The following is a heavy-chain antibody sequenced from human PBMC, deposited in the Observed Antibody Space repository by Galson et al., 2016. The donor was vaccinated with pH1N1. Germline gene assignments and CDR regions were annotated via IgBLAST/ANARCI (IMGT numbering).Heavy chain of an antibody. D-gene: IGHD3-10*01. CDR1: GFTFSDYY. V-gene: IGHV3-11*01. CDR3: ASAPRLGELELGDVFDI. J-gene: IGHJ3*02. Sequence: SLRLSCAASGFTFSDYYKTWIRRAPGKGLEWVSCISSSSCTIFYTDSVKGRFTISRDNAKNSLYLQMNSLRAEDTAVYYCASAPRLGELELGDVFDIWGQGTMVTVSS. CDR2: ISSSSCTI.